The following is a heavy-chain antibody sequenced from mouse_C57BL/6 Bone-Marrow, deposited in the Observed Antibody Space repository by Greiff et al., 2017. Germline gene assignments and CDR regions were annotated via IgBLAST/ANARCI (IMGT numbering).Heavy chain of an antibody. Sequence: VQLQQSGAELVRPGASVKLSCTASGFNIKDDYIHWVKQRPEQGLEWIGWIDPEIGDTEYASKFQGKATITSDTSSNTAYLQLSSLTSEDTAVYDCSSFDGNYCDFWGQGTPLTVAS. J-gene: IGHJ2*01. CDR3: SSFDGNYCDF. CDR1: GFNIKDDY. V-gene: IGHV14-4*01. CDR2: IDPEIGDT. D-gene: IGHD2-3*01.